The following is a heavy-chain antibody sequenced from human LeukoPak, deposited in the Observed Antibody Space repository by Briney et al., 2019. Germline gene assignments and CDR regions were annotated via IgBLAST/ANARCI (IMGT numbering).Heavy chain of an antibody. CDR3: ARYGVGGYSSSLEGNWFDP. CDR1: GYTFTSYY. J-gene: IGHJ5*02. V-gene: IGHV1-46*01. D-gene: IGHD6-6*01. CDR2: INPSGGST. Sequence: ASVKVSCKASGYTFTSYYMHWVRQAPGQGLEWMGIINPSGGSTGYAQKFQGRVTMTRDMSTSTVYMELSSLRSEDTAVYYCARYGVGGYSSSLEGNWFDPWGQGTLVTVSS.